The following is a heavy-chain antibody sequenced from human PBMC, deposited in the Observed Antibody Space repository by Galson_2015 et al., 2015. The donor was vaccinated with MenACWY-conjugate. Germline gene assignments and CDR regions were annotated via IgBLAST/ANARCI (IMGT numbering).Heavy chain of an antibody. J-gene: IGHJ6*02. D-gene: IGHD2-15*01. CDR2: T. Sequence: TNYNPSLKSRVTISVDTSKNQFSLKLSSVTAADTAVYYCAREASGGSCLQGGVPGWVCGGGMDVWGQGTTVTVSS. CDR3: AREASGGSCLQGGVPGWVCGGGMDV. V-gene: IGHV4-59*01.